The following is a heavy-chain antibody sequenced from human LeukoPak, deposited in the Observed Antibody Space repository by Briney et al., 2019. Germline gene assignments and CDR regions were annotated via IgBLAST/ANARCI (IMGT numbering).Heavy chain of an antibody. CDR3: ANDEPYSSSWSGDYYGMDV. Sequence: GRSLRLSCAASGFTFSSYGMNWVRQAPGKGLEWVAVISYDGSNKYYADSVKGRFTISRDNSKNTLYLQMNSLRAEDTAVYYCANDEPYSSSWSGDYYGMDVWGKGTTVTVSS. D-gene: IGHD6-13*01. CDR1: GFTFSSYG. CDR2: ISYDGSNK. J-gene: IGHJ6*04. V-gene: IGHV3-30*18.